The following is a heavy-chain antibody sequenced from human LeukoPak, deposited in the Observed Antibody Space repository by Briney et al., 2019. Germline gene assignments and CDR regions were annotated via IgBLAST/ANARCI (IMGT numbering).Heavy chain of an antibody. J-gene: IGHJ4*02. CDR3: ARGSRYSSGWYSVPYYFDY. CDR2: IWYDGSNK. V-gene: IGHV3-33*01. Sequence: GRSLRLPCAASGFTFSSYGIHWVRQAPGKGLEWVAVIWYDGSNKYYADSVKGRFTISRDNSKNTLYLQMNSLRAEDTAVYYCARGSRYSSGWYSVPYYFDYWGQGSLVTVSS. D-gene: IGHD6-19*01. CDR1: GFTFSSYG.